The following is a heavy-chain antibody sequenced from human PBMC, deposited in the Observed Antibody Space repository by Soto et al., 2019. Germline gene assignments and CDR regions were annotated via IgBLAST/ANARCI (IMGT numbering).Heavy chain of an antibody. V-gene: IGHV4-59*01. D-gene: IGHD6-19*01. CDR1: GGSISSYY. CDR3: ARDSYSSGWLFDY. Sequence: SETLSLTCTVSGGSISSYYWSWIRQPPGKGLEWIGYIYYSGSTNYNPSLKSRVTISVDTSKNQFSLKLSSVTAADTAVYYCARDSYSSGWLFDYWGQGTLVTVSS. CDR2: IYYSGST. J-gene: IGHJ4*02.